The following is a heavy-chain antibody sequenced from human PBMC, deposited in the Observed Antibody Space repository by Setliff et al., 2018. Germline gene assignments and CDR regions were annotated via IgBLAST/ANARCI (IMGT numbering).Heavy chain of an antibody. CDR2: INPAGSEK. CDR1: GFTFSGYW. V-gene: IGHV3-7*01. CDR3: ARPDVGGSWTSDAFDY. J-gene: IGHJ4*02. D-gene: IGHD3-16*01. Sequence: GGSLRLSCAASGFTFSGYWMTWVRQAPGKGLEWVAAINPAGSEKYYVDSVKGRFSISRDNAKNSLYLQMNSLRAEDTAVYYCARPDVGGSWTSDAFDYWGQGTLVTVSS.